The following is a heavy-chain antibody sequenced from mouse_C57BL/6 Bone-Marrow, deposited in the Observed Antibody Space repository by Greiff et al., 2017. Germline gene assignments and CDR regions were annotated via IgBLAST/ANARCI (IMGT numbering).Heavy chain of an antibody. V-gene: IGHV1-63*01. J-gene: IGHJ1*03. CDR3: ARDYGSSYWYFDV. D-gene: IGHD1-1*01. Sequence: QVQLQQSGAELVRPGTSVKMSCKASGYTFTNYWIGWAKQRPGHGLEWIGDIYPGGGYTNYNEKFKGKATLTVDTSSSTAYMELHSLTSEDSAVYFCARDYGSSYWYFDVWGTGTTVTVSS. CDR2: IYPGGGYT. CDR1: GYTFTNYW.